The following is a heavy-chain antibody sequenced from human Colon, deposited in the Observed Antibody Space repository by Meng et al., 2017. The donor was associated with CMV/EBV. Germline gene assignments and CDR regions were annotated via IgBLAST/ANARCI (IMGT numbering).Heavy chain of an antibody. J-gene: IGHJ6*02. CDR2: INPNSGGT. Sequence: ASVTVSCKASGYTFTDHYIHWVRQAPGQGLEWMGWINPNSGGTNYAQKFQGRVTMTRDTSINTAYMELSRLRSDDTAVYYCAREMATITRNHYYYYGMDVWGQGTTVTVSS. CDR3: AREMATITRNHYYYYGMDV. V-gene: IGHV1-2*02. D-gene: IGHD5-24*01. CDR1: GYTFTDHY.